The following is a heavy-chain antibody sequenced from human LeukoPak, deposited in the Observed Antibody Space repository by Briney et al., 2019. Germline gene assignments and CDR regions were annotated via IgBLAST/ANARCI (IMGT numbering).Heavy chain of an antibody. V-gene: IGHV4-34*01. D-gene: IGHD2-15*01. Sequence: PSETLSLTCAVYGGSFSGYYWNWIRQPPGKGLEWIGEINHSGSTTYNPSLKSRVTISLDTSKNQFSLKLSSVTAADTAVYYCARHTCSGGSCYIDIWGQGTMVTVSS. J-gene: IGHJ3*02. CDR3: ARHTCSGGSCYIDI. CDR2: INHSGST. CDR1: GGSFSGYY.